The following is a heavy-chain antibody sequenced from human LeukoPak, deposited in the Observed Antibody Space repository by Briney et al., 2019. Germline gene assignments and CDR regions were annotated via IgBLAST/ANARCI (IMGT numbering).Heavy chain of an antibody. CDR3: ARLIGGVGYFDY. CDR1: GGSISSGGYY. Sequence: SETLSLTCTVSGGSISSGGYYWSWIRQHPGKGLEWIGYIYYSGSTYYNPSLKSRVTISVDTSKHQFSLKLSSVTAADTAVYYCARLIGGVGYFDYWGQGTLVTVSS. V-gene: IGHV4-31*03. CDR2: IYYSGST. D-gene: IGHD3-16*01. J-gene: IGHJ4*02.